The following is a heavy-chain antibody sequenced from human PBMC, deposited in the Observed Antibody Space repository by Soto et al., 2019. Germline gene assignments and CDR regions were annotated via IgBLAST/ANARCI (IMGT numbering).Heavy chain of an antibody. CDR2: IYTSGST. V-gene: IGHV4-4*07. Sequence: SEPLSLTCTVSGGSISSYYWSWIRQPAGKGLEWIGRIYTSGSTNYNPSLKSRVTMSVDTSKNQFSLKLSSVTAADTAVYYCARATTRTDRSGYLRALDIWGQGTMVTVSS. D-gene: IGHD3-22*01. J-gene: IGHJ3*02. CDR3: ARATTRTDRSGYLRALDI. CDR1: GGSISSYY.